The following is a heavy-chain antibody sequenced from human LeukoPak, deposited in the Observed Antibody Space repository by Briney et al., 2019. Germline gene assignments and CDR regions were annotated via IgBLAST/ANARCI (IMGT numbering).Heavy chain of an antibody. J-gene: IGHJ4*02. CDR3: AKGHGY. Sequence: GGSLRLSCVTSGFTFSRYWMSWVRQAPGKGLEWVANIKQGGGEQNYVDSVKGRFTISRDNAKNSLYLQMTSLKTEDTAVYYCAKGHGYWGQGTSVTVSS. V-gene: IGHV3-7*03. CDR1: GFTFSRYW. CDR2: IKQGGGEQ.